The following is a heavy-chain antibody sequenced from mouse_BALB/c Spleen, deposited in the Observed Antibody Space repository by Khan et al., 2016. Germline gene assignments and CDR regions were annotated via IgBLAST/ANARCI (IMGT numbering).Heavy chain of an antibody. CDR1: GFSLTTYG. Sequence: QVQLKESGPGLVAPSQSLSITCTVSGFSLTTYGVHWVRQPPGKGLEWLGVIWPGGSTNYNSALMSRLSINKDNSKSQVFLKMNSLQTDDTAMYYCARDRYGGSRSFDYWGQGTTLTVSS. CDR2: IWPGGST. V-gene: IGHV2-9*02. CDR3: ARDRYGGSRSFDY. J-gene: IGHJ2*01. D-gene: IGHD1-1*01.